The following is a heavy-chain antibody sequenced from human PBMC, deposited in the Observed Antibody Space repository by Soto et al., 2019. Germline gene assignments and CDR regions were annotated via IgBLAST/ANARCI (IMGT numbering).Heavy chain of an antibody. CDR1: GNSVSSNSAA. J-gene: IGHJ6*02. V-gene: IGHV6-1*01. CDR2: TYYRSKWYN. D-gene: IGHD2-15*01. CDR3: AVVASFRGMVV. Sequence: SPTLSLTCVISGNSVSSNSAAWIWIRQSPSRGLEWLGRTYYRSKWYNDYAVSVKSRITINPDTSKNQFSLHLDSVIPEDTAVYFCAVVASFRGMVVWGQGTPVTVSS.